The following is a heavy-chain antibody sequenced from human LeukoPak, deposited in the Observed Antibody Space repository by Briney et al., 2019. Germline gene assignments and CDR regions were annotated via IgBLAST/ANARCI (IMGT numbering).Heavy chain of an antibody. Sequence: ASVKVSCKVSGYTLTELSMHWVRLAPGKGLEWMGGFDPEDGETIYAQKFQGRVTMTEDTSTDTAYMELSSLRSEDTAVYYCARANPIAAAGDYYYGMDVWGQGTTVTVSS. CDR1: GYTLTELS. V-gene: IGHV1-24*01. J-gene: IGHJ6*02. D-gene: IGHD6-13*01. CDR2: FDPEDGET. CDR3: ARANPIAAAGDYYYGMDV.